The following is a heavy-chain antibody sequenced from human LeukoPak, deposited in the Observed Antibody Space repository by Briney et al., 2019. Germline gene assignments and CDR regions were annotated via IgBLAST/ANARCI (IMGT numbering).Heavy chain of an antibody. CDR2: INPNSGGT. Sequence: ASVKVSCKASGYTFTGYYMHWVRQAPGQGLEWMGWINPNSGGTNYAQKFQGRVTMTRDTSISTAYMEVSRLRSDDTAVYYCARAHNDYGGNSAMLDYWGQGTLVTVSS. D-gene: IGHD4-23*01. V-gene: IGHV1-2*02. CDR1: GYTFTGYY. J-gene: IGHJ4*02. CDR3: ARAHNDYGGNSAMLDY.